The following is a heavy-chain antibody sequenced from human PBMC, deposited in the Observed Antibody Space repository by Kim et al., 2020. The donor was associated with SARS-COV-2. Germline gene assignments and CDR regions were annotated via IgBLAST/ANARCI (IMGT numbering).Heavy chain of an antibody. J-gene: IGHJ2*01. Sequence: GGSLRLSCGASGFTFSSYDLVWVRQAPGEPLEWVAAISGSGGTTYAASVRGRFTISRDNSRATLHLQMNSLRAEDTAVYYCAKEGYPHWYFDLWGRGTLVTVSS. CDR3: AKEGYPHWYFDL. D-gene: IGHD5-18*01. CDR2: ISGSGGTT. CDR1: GFTFSSYD. V-gene: IGHV3-23*01.